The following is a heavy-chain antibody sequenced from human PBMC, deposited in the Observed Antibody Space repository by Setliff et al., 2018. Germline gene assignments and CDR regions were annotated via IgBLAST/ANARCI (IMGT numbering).Heavy chain of an antibody. Sequence: GGSLRLSCAASGFTFSSYGMTWVRQAPGKGLAWVSLISGSGGTINYADPVKGRFTISRDNSKNTLYLQMNSLRVEDTAVYYCAKDPNGDYIGAFDSWGRGTLVTVSS. J-gene: IGHJ5*01. CDR2: ISGSGGTI. D-gene: IGHD4-17*01. CDR3: AKDPNGDYIGAFDS. CDR1: GFTFSSYG. V-gene: IGHV3-23*01.